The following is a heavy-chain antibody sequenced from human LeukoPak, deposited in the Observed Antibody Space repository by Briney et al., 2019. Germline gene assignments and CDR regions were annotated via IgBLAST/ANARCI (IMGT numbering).Heavy chain of an antibody. Sequence: ASVKVSCKASGYTSTSYDINWVRQATGQGLEWMGWMNPNSGNTGYAQKFQGRVTITRDTSISTAYMELSSLRSQDTDVYYCARNPPETGTFDYWGQGTLVTVSS. CDR1: GYTSTSYD. J-gene: IGHJ4*02. CDR2: MNPNSGNT. CDR3: ARNPPETGTFDY. V-gene: IGHV1-8*03. D-gene: IGHD1-1*01.